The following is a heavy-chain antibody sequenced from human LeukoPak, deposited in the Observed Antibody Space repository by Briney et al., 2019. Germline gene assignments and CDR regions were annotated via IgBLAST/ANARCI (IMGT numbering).Heavy chain of an antibody. CDR2: IYYSGST. CDR1: GGSISSSSYY. J-gene: IGHJ6*03. V-gene: IGHV4-61*05. D-gene: IGHD5-18*01. CDR3: ARGVLYSYAIAPFMDV. Sequence: KSSETLSLTCTVSGGSISSSSYYWAWIRQPPGKGLEWIGYIYYSGSTNYNPSLKSRVTISLDKSKNQFSLKLNSVTAMDTAVYYCARGVLYSYAIAPFMDVWGKGITVTISS.